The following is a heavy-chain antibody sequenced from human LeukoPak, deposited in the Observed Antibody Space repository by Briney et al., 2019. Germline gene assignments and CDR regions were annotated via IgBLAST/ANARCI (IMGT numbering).Heavy chain of an antibody. J-gene: IGHJ4*02. Sequence: SETLSLTCTVSGDSISSSSYYWGWIRQPPGKGLEWIGSIYNSGSTYYNPSLKSRVTISVDTSKNQFSLNLYSVTAADTAVYYCARGVDTAMALDYWGQGTLVTVSS. CDR3: ARGVDTAMALDY. D-gene: IGHD5-18*01. CDR2: IYNSGST. CDR1: GDSISSSSYY. V-gene: IGHV4-39*01.